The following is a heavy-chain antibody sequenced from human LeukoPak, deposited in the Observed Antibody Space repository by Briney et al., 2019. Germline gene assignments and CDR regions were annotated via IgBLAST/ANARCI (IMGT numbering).Heavy chain of an antibody. V-gene: IGHV1-2*02. CDR1: GYTFTGYY. J-gene: IGHJ3*02. CDR2: INPNRGGT. Sequence: GASVKVSCKASGYTFTGYYMHWVRQAPGQGREWMGWINPNRGGTNYAQKFQGRVTMTRDTSISTAYMELSRLRSDDTAVYYCARVSQVDAFDIWGQGTMVTVSS. CDR3: ARVSQVDAFDI.